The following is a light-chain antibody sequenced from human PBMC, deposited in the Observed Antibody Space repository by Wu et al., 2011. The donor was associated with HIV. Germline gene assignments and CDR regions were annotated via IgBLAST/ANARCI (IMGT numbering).Light chain of an antibody. J-gene: IGKJ4*01. CDR3: QQRKSWGT. V-gene: IGKV3-11*01. CDR1: QTVNSN. Sequence: ETVLTQSPATLSLSPGERATLSCRASQTVNSNLAWYQQKPGQAPRLLMYDASNRATGIPARFSGSGSGTDFTLTISSLEPEDFAVYYCQQRKSWGTFGGGTKVEI. CDR2: DAS.